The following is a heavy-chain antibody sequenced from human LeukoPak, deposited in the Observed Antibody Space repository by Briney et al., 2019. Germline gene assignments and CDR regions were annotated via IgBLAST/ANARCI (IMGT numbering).Heavy chain of an antibody. V-gene: IGHV1-18*01. CDR2: ISTYSVNT. Sequence: ASVKVSCKASGYTFTSYGISWVRQAPGQGLEWLGWISTYSVNTNYAQQLQGRVTMTTDTSTSTAYMELRSLRSDDTAVYYCARVMVAVTHGGNWFDPWGQGTLVTVSS. CDR1: GYTFTSYG. J-gene: IGHJ5*02. CDR3: ARVMVAVTHGGNWFDP. D-gene: IGHD2-15*01.